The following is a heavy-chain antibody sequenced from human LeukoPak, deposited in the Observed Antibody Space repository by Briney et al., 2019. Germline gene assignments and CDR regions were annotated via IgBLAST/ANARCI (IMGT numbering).Heavy chain of an antibody. D-gene: IGHD1-1*01. CDR3: AKDGSGQTPFD. CDR1: GFTFSNYW. CDR2: ISYDGSNE. Sequence: GGSLRLSCAASGFTFSNYWMTWVRQAPGKGLEWVAVISYDGSNEYYADSVTGRFTISRDNSKNTLDLQMNSLRAEDTAVYYCAKDGSGQTPFDWGQGTLVTVSS. V-gene: IGHV3-30*18. J-gene: IGHJ4*02.